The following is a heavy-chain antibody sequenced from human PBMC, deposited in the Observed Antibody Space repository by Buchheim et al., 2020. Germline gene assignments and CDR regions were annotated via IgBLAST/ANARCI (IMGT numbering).Heavy chain of an antibody. CDR3: ARHPWQWEPTYYFDY. CDR2: IYPGDSDT. V-gene: IGHV5-51*01. J-gene: IGHJ4*02. Sequence: EVQLVQSGAEVKKPGESLKISCKASGYSFTSYWIGWVRQMPGKGLEWMGIIYPGDSDTRYSPSFQGQVTFSADKSISTAYLQWSSLEASDSAMYYCARHPWQWEPTYYFDYWGQGTL. CDR1: GYSFTSYW. D-gene: IGHD1-26*01.